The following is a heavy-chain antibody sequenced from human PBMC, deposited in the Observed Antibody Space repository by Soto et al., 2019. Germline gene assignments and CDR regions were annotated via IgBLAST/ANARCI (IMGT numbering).Heavy chain of an antibody. Sequence: QITLKESGPPLVKPTQTLTLTCTFSAFSLSTSGVGVGWIRQPPGKALEWLTFIYWDDDKRYSPSLKSRLTITKDTSKNQVVLTMTSMDPVDTVTYYCARLVAAGITYYFDSWGQGTLVTVSS. CDR1: AFSLSTSGVG. D-gene: IGHD2-8*02. J-gene: IGHJ4*02. V-gene: IGHV2-5*02. CDR2: IYWDDDK. CDR3: ARLVAAGITYYFDS.